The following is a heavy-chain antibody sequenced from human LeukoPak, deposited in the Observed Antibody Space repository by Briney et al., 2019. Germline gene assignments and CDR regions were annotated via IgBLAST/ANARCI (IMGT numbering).Heavy chain of an antibody. CDR3: AKARGLIGGAFDI. CDR1: GFTFDDYI. V-gene: IGHV3-43*01. D-gene: IGHD3-22*01. Sequence: QSGGSLRLSCAASGFTFDDYIMHWVRQAPGKGLEWVSLISWDGDTTYYADSVKGRFTISRDNSKNSLYLLMNSLTTEDTALYYCAKARGLIGGAFDIWGRGTMVTVSS. J-gene: IGHJ3*02. CDR2: ISWDGDTT.